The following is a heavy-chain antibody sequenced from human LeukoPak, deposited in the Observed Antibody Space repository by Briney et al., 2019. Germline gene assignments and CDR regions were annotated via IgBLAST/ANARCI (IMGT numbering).Heavy chain of an antibody. J-gene: IGHJ4*02. CDR2: IIPIFGTA. CDR3: ARELPAEGWY. D-gene: IGHD2-15*01. Sequence: SVKVSCKASGGTFSSYAISWVRQAPGQGLEWMGGIIPIFGTANYAQKFQGRVTMTRDTSTSTVYMELSSLRSEDTAVCYCARELPAEGWYWGQGTLVTVSS. V-gene: IGHV1-69*05. CDR1: GGTFSSYA.